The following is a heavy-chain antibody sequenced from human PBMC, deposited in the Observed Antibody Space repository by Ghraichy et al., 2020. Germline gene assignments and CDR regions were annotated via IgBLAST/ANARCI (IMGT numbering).Heavy chain of an antibody. Sequence: GGSLRLSCAASEFSFSSYWMAWVRQAPGKGLEWVANIKQDGSEKYYVDSVKGRFIISRDNAKNSLFLQMNSLRAEDTAVYYCTRVGYCGWCLDYWGQGTLVTVSS. D-gene: IGHD6-19*01. J-gene: IGHJ4*02. V-gene: IGHV3-7*01. CDR2: IKQDGSEK. CDR1: EFSFSSYW. CDR3: TRVGYCGWCLDY.